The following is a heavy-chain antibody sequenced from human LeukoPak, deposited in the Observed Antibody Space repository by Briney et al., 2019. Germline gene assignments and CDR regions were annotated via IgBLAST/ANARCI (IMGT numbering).Heavy chain of an antibody. Sequence: GGSLRLSCAASGFTFSSYAMSWVRQAPGKGLEWVSAISGSGGSTYYADSVKGRFTISRDNSKNTLYLQMNSLRAEDTAVYYCAKDQYSGYDSGTDYYHYYGMDVWGQGTTVTVSS. D-gene: IGHD5-12*01. J-gene: IGHJ6*02. CDR3: AKDQYSGYDSGTDYYHYYGMDV. CDR1: GFTFSSYA. V-gene: IGHV3-23*01. CDR2: ISGSGGST.